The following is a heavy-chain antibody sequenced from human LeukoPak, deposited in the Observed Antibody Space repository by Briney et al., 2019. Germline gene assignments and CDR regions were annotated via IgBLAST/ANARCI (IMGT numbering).Heavy chain of an antibody. CDR1: GFTFANTW. V-gene: IGHV3-74*01. J-gene: IGHJ4*02. CDR2: INNDGSTT. D-gene: IGHD3-10*01. CDR3: AIGGTYGSGS. Sequence: GGSLRHSCAASGFTFANTWMHWVRQAPGKGLVWVSLINNDGSTTNYANSVKGRFTISRDNAKNTVYLQMNSLRAEDTAVYYCAIGGTYGSGSWGQGTLVTVSS.